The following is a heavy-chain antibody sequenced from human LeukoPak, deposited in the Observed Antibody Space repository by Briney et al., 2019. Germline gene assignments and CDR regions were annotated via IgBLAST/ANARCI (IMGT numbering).Heavy chain of an antibody. Sequence: GGSLRLSCAASGVTFSSYAMSWVRQAPGKGLEWVSAISGSGGSTYYADSVKGRLTISRDNSKNTLYLQMNMLRAEDTAVYYGGRSGWNKFVGNWLHPWGQGTLVPLS. J-gene: IGHJ5*02. V-gene: IGHV3-23*01. CDR1: GVTFSSYA. D-gene: IGHD1/OR15-1a*01. CDR2: ISGSGGST. CDR3: GRSGWNKFVGNWLHP.